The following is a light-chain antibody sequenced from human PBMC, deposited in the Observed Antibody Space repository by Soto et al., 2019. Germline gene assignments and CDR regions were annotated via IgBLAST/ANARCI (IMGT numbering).Light chain of an antibody. CDR2: GAS. Sequence: EVVVTQSHGSLSVSPGGRATLSCRASQSVATNLAWYQQKPGQPPRLLIYGASTRATGIPARFSGSGSGTEFTLTISSLQSVDFAVYSCQQYNKWPWTFGQGTKVDIK. CDR1: QSVATN. J-gene: IGKJ1*01. CDR3: QQYNKWPWT. V-gene: IGKV3-15*01.